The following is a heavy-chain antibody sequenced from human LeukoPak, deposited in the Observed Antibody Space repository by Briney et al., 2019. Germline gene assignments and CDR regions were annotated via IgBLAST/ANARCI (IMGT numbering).Heavy chain of an antibody. CDR2: IHYDGKI. J-gene: IGHJ4*02. V-gene: IGHV3-53*01. CDR1: GFSVSGKF. D-gene: IGHD2-21*01. CDR3: ASGDGYLQPY. Sequence: GGSLRLSCAASGFSVSGKFMSWVRQAPGKGLEWVSIIHYDGKIRYAGSVGGRFTIYRDDSENTLFLQMDSLRVDDTAVYFCASGDGYLQPYWGQGTLVTVSS.